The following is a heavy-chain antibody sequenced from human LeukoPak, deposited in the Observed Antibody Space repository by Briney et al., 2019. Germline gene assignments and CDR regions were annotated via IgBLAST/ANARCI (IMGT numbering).Heavy chain of an antibody. Sequence: ASVKVSCKASGYTFTGYYMHWVRQAPGQGLEWMGWINPNSGGTNYAQKFQGRVTMTRDTSISTAYMELSRLRSDDTAVYYCASVRLLWFGEFSLFDPWGQGTLVTVSS. CDR1: GYTFTGYY. CDR2: INPNSGGT. V-gene: IGHV1-2*02. CDR3: ASVRLLWFGEFSLFDP. D-gene: IGHD3-10*01. J-gene: IGHJ5*02.